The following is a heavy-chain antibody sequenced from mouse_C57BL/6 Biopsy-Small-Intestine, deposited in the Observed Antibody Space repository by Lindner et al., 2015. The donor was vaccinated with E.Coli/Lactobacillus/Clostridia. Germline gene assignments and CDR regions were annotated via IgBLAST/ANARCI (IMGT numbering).Heavy chain of an antibody. Sequence: VQLQESGAELMKPGASVKLSCKATGYTFTGYWIEWVKQRPGHGLEWIGEILPEDGDTEYAPKFQGKATMTADTSSNTAYLQLSSLTSEDTAVYYCTTYRTAQASFAYWGQGTLVTVSA. J-gene: IGHJ3*01. CDR3: TTYRTAQASFAY. CDR1: GYTFTGYW. CDR2: ILPEDGDT. D-gene: IGHD3-2*02. V-gene: IGHV1-9*01.